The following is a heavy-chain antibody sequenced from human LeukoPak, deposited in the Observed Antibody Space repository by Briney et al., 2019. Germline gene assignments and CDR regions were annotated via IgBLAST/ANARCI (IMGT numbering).Heavy chain of an antibody. J-gene: IGHJ3*02. CDR2: INQDGSDK. D-gene: IGHD1-26*01. CDR3: ARDPTSGIDAFDI. CDR1: GFSFSSSW. Sequence: GGSLRLSCAASGFSFSSSWMTWVRQAPGKGLEWVANINQDGSDKPYVDSVKGRFTISRDNAKNSLYLQMNSLRAEDTAVYYCARDPTSGIDAFDIWGQGTMVTVSS. V-gene: IGHV3-7*01.